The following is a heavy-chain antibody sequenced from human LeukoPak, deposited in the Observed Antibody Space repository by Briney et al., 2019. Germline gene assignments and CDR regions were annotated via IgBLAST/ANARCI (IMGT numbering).Heavy chain of an antibody. D-gene: IGHD4-23*01. CDR1: GYTFIGYY. CDR3: ARVHGYGGNIPGFEY. CDR2: INPNSGGT. J-gene: IGHJ4*02. Sequence: ASVKVSCKASGYTFIGYYMHWVRQAPGQELEWMGWINPNSGGTNYAQKFQGRVTMTRDTSISTAYMELSRLRSDDTAVYYCARVHGYGGNIPGFEYWGQGTLVTVSS. V-gene: IGHV1-2*02.